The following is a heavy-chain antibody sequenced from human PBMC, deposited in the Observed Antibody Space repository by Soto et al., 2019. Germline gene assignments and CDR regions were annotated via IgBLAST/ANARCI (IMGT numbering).Heavy chain of an antibody. V-gene: IGHV3-15*07. CDR3: TTDSYSTIIIVRFDY. D-gene: IGHD3-22*01. CDR2: IKSKTDGGTT. CDR1: GLPFSSYG. J-gene: IGHJ4*01. Sequence: PGGPRRLSCAASGLPFSSYGMHWVRQAPGKGLEWVGRIKSKTDGGTTDYAAPVKGRFAISRDDSNNMVYLQMNSLKIEDTAVYYCTTDSYSTIIIVRFDYWGHGTLVTVSS.